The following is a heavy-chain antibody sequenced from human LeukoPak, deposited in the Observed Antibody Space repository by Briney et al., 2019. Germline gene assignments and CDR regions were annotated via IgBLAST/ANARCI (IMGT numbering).Heavy chain of an antibody. V-gene: IGHV3-30-3*01. J-gene: IGHJ4*02. CDR1: GFTFSSYA. D-gene: IGHD6-19*01. Sequence: QAGGSLRLSCAASGFTFSSYAMHWVRQAPGKGLEWVAVISYDGSNKYYADSVKGRFTIYRDNSKNTLYLQMNSLRAEDTAVYYCASPVSTYSSGWYYFDYWGQGTLVTVSS. CDR3: ASPVSTYSSGWYYFDY. CDR2: ISYDGSNK.